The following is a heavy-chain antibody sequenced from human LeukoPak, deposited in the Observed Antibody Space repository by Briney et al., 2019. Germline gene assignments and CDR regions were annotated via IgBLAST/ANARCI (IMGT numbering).Heavy chain of an antibody. J-gene: IGHJ4*02. CDR3: ARLSRYSYGSDY. V-gene: IGHV4-39*01. D-gene: IGHD5-18*01. CDR1: GGSMSSSSDY. Sequence: SETLSLTCTVSGGSMSSSSDYWGWIRQPPGKGLEWIGSIFYTGSTFYNPSLKSRVTISADTSKNQFSLRLSSVTAADTAVYYCARLSRYSYGSDYWGQGTLVTVSS. CDR2: IFYTGST.